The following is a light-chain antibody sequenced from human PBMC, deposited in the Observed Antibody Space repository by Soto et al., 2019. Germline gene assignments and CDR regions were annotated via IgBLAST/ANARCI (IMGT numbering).Light chain of an antibody. CDR2: EGS. CDR3: CPYAGSSTYV. V-gene: IGLV2-23*01. Sequence: QSVLTQPASVSGSPGQSITISCTGTSSDVGSYNLVSWYQQHPGKAPKLMIYEGSKRPSGVSNRFSGSKSGNTASLTISGLQAEDEADYYCCPYAGSSTYVFGTGTKLTVL. J-gene: IGLJ1*01. CDR1: SSDVGSYNL.